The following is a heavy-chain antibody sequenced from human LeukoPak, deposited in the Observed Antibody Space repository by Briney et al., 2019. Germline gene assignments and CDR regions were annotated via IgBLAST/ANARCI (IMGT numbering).Heavy chain of an antibody. V-gene: IGHV3-21*01. CDR2: ISSSSSYI. D-gene: IGHD2-2*01. J-gene: IGHJ4*02. CDR1: GFTFSSYS. Sequence: PGGSLRLSCAASGFTFSSYSMNWVRQAPGKGLEWVSSISSSSSYIYYADSVKGRFTISRDNAKNSLYLQMNSLRAEDTAVYYCARGPASITNLDYWGQGTLVTVSS. CDR3: ARGPASITNLDY.